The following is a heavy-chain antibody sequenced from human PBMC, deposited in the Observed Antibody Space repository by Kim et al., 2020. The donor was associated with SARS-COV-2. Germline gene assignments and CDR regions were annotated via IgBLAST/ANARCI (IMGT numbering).Heavy chain of an antibody. CDR3: ARIAVAGNDYYYYGMDV. Sequence: GGSLRLSCAASGFTFSSYAMHWVRQAPGKGLEWVAVISYDGSNKYYADSVKGRFTISRDNSKNTLYLQMNSLRAEDTAVYYCARIAVAGNDYYYYGMDVWGQGTTVTVSS. CDR1: GFTFSSYA. V-gene: IGHV3-30-3*01. J-gene: IGHJ6*02. CDR2: ISYDGSNK. D-gene: IGHD6-19*01.